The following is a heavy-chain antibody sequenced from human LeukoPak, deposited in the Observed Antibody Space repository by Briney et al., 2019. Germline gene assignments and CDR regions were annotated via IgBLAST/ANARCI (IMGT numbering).Heavy chain of an antibody. D-gene: IGHD1-26*01. CDR3: ARGIVGATTIDY. Sequence: GGSLRLSCAASGFTFSSYWMHWVRQAPGKGLVWVSRIKPDGSSTAYADSVKGRFTISRDNAKNTLYLQMNSLRAEDTAVYYCARGIVGATTIDYWGKGTLVTVSS. CDR2: IKPDGSST. J-gene: IGHJ4*02. CDR1: GFTFSSYW. V-gene: IGHV3-74*01.